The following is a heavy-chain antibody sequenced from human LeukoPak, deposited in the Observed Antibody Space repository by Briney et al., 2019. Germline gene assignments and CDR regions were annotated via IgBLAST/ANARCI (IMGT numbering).Heavy chain of an antibody. CDR2: IRSKANSYAT. D-gene: IGHD1-26*01. V-gene: IGHV3-73*01. CDR3: TRHQRRSLSGSYYVDWFDP. J-gene: IGHJ5*02. Sequence: GGSLRLSCAASGFTFSGSAMHWVRQASGKGLEWVGRIRSKANSYATAYAASVKGRFTISRDDSKNTAYLQMNSLKTEDTAVYYCTRHQRRSLSGSYYVDWFDPWGQGTLVTVSS. CDR1: GFTFSGSA.